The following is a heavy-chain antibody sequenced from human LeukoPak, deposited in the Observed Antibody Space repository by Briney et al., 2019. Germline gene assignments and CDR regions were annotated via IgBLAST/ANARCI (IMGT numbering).Heavy chain of an antibody. D-gene: IGHD3-3*01. J-gene: IGHJ4*02. CDR1: GYTFTSYG. CDR2: ISAYNGNT. V-gene: IGHV1-18*01. CDR3: ARDTRLRFLEWLLSGDGGEYYFDY. Sequence: ASVKVSCKASGYTFTSYGISWVRQAPGQGLEWMGWISAYNGNTNYARKLQGRVTMTTDTSTSTAYMELRSLRSDDTAVYYCARDTRLRFLEWLLSGDGGEYYFDYWGQGTLVTVSS.